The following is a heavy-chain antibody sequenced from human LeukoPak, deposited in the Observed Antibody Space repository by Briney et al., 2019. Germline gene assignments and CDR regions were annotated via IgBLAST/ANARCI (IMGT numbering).Heavy chain of an antibody. D-gene: IGHD2-15*01. Sequence: GGSLRLSCAISGFSVSNYYMSWVRQAPGRGLEWVSLIRDTGETFFADSVRGRFTLSRNNSKNTMYLQMNRLRVEDTAVYLCARDRAATQDWVEFDPWGQGTLVTVSS. CDR3: ARDRAATQDWVEFDP. CDR2: IRDTGET. J-gene: IGHJ5*02. CDR1: GFSVSNYY. V-gene: IGHV3-66*03.